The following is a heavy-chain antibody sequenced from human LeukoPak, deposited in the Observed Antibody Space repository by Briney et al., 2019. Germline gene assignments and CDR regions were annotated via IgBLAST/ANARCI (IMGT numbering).Heavy chain of an antibody. CDR1: QFTFGNYG. V-gene: IGHV3-30*18. CDR2: ISYEGKLQ. Sequence: GGSLRLSCAASQFTFGNYGMHWVRQAPGKGLAWVAVISYEGKLQYYADSVKGRFTISRDNSKNTLSLRMNGLRSEDTAIYYCAKEKDYYVSGSRDYWGQGALVTVSS. J-gene: IGHJ4*02. CDR3: AKEKDYYVSGSRDY. D-gene: IGHD3-10*01.